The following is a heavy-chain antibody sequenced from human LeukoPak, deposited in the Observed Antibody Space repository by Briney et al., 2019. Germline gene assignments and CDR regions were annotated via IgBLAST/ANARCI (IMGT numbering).Heavy chain of an antibody. D-gene: IGHD3-3*02. CDR3: ARDSLSPDY. Sequence: GGSLRLSCAASGFTFSSYSMNWVRQAPGKGLEWVSSISSSSSYIYYAVSVKGRFTISRDNAKNSLYLQMNSLRAEDTAVYYCARDSLSPDYWGQGTLVTVSS. CDR2: ISSSSSYI. CDR1: GFTFSSYS. V-gene: IGHV3-21*01. J-gene: IGHJ4*02.